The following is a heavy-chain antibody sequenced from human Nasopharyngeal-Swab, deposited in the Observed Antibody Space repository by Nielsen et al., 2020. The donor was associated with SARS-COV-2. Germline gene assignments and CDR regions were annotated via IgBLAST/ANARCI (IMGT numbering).Heavy chain of an antibody. V-gene: IGHV3-30*18. Sequence: GGSLRLSCAASGFTFSSYGMHWVRQAPGKGLEWVAVISYDGSNKYYADSVKGRFTISRDNSKNTLYLQMNSLRAEDTAVYYCAKDLVVATPLDYWGQGTLVTVSS. J-gene: IGHJ4*02. CDR1: GFTFSSYG. CDR2: ISYDGSNK. CDR3: AKDLVVATPLDY. D-gene: IGHD2-15*01.